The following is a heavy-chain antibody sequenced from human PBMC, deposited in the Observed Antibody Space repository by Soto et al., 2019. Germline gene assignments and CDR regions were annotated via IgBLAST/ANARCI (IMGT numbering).Heavy chain of an antibody. CDR2: IIPIFGTA. J-gene: IGHJ6*02. CDR3: ARVGDGFHYYYGMDG. V-gene: IGHV1-69*06. D-gene: IGHD3-10*01. CDR1: GVTFSSYA. Sequence: SVKVSCKASGVTFSSYAISWVRQTPRQGLEWMGGIIPIFGTANKAQKFQGRVTITADKSTSTAYMELSSLRSEETAVYYCARVGDGFHYYYGMDGWGQGSTVTVSS.